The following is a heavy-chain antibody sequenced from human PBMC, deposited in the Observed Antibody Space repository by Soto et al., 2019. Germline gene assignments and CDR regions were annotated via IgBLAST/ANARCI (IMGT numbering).Heavy chain of an antibody. D-gene: IGHD3-22*01. V-gene: IGHV1-69*13. CDR1: GGTFSSYA. Sequence: SVKVSCKASGGTFSSYAISWLRQSPGQGLEWVGGIIPIFGTANYAQKFQGRVTITADESTSTAYMELSSLRSEDTAVYYCASGYYYDSSGYWAVDVWGQGTTVTVSS. J-gene: IGHJ6*02. CDR3: ASGYYYDSSGYWAVDV. CDR2: IIPIFGTA.